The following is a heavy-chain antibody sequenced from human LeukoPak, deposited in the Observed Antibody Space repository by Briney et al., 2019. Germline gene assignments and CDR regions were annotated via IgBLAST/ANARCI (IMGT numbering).Heavy chain of an antibody. J-gene: IGHJ4*02. D-gene: IGHD1-26*01. V-gene: IGHV4-39*01. CDR2: IYYRGTT. CDR1: GGSISSTSYY. CDR3: AKHRELRENFNY. Sequence: SETLSLTCTVSGGSISSTSYYWGWIRQPPGKGLEWIGSIYYRGTTYYNPSLRSRLTISVDTSKNQFSLKLSSVTAADTAVYYWAKHRELRENFNYGGQETLPPVSS.